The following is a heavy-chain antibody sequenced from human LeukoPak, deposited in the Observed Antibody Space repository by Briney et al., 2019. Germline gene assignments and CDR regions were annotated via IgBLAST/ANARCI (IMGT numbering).Heavy chain of an antibody. Sequence: SVKVSCKASGGTFSSYAISWVRQAPGQGLEWMGGIIPIFGTANYAQKFQGRVTITADESTSTAYMELSSLRSEDTAVYYCARGIVVVTATDYYYYGMDVWGQGTTVTVSS. J-gene: IGHJ6*02. CDR2: IIPIFGTA. V-gene: IGHV1-69*13. CDR1: GGTFSSYA. D-gene: IGHD2-21*02. CDR3: ARGIVVVTATDYYYYGMDV.